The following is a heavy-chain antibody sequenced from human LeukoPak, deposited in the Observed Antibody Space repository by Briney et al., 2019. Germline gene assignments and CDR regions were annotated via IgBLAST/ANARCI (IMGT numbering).Heavy chain of an antibody. V-gene: IGHV4-39*01. J-gene: IGHJ5*02. CDR2: IYYSGST. CDR3: ARHGMGGKRYCSGGSCQSNWFDP. CDR1: GGSIISSSFW. Sequence: SETLSLTCTVSGGSIISSSFWWGWIRQPPGKGLEWIGSIYYSGSTYYNPSLKSRVTVSVDTSKNQFSLKLSSVTAADTAVYYCARHGMGGKRYCSGGSCQSNWFDPWGQGTLVTVSS. D-gene: IGHD2-15*01.